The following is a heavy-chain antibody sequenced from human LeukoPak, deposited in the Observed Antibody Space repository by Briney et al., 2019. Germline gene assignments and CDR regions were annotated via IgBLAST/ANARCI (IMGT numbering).Heavy chain of an antibody. CDR3: AIDFMYSVNFAGC. D-gene: IGHD6-13*01. V-gene: IGHV3-48*03. J-gene: IGHJ4*02. CDR2: ISISGSTI. Sequence: GGTLRLSCAASGFTFSSYEMNWVRQAPGKGLERVSYISISGSTIYYANSVNGRFTISRDNTKNSLYFQMNSLIAGAATVYYCAIDFMYSVNFAGCWGQGSLVTVSS. CDR1: GFTFSSYE.